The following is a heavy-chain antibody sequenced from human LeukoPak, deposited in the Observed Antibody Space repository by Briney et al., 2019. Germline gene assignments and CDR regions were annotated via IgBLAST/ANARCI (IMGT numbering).Heavy chain of an antibody. CDR3: TRDRSDYYDSSGHDAFDI. CDR2: IYHSGST. D-gene: IGHD3-22*01. V-gene: IGHV4-38-2*02. CDR1: GYSISSGYY. J-gene: IGHJ3*02. Sequence: PSETLSLTCAISGYSISSGYYWGWIRQPPGKGLERIGSIYHSGSTYYNPSLKSRVTISVDTSKNQFSLKLSSVTAADTAVYYCTRDRSDYYDSSGHDAFDIWGQGTMVTVSS.